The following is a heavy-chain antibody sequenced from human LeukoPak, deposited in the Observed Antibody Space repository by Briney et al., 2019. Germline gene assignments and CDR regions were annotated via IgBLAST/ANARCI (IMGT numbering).Heavy chain of an antibody. CDR2: IYYSGST. V-gene: IGHV4-30-4*08. CDR3: ARVPGRHEKGGIDY. J-gene: IGHJ4*02. D-gene: IGHD3-16*01. CDR1: GGSISSGDYY. Sequence: SETLSLTCTVSGGSISSGDYYWSWIRQPPGKGLEWIGYIYYSGSTYYNPSIKRRVTISVDTNNTQYTLKHSPVPAADTAVYYCARVPGRHEKGGIDYWGQGTLVTVSS.